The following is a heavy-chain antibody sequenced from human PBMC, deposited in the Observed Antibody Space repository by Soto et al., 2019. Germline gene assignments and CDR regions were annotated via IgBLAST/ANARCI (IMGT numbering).Heavy chain of an antibody. D-gene: IGHD2-2*01. Sequence: GGSLRLSCAASGFTFSSYSMNWVRQAPGKGLEWVSYISSSSNSTIYYADSVKGRFTISRDNAKNSLYLQMNSLRDEDTAVYYCARDVYCSSTSCYFHYYGMDVWGQGTTVTVSS. V-gene: IGHV3-48*02. J-gene: IGHJ6*02. CDR2: ISSSSNSTI. CDR1: GFTFSSYS. CDR3: ARDVYCSSTSCYFHYYGMDV.